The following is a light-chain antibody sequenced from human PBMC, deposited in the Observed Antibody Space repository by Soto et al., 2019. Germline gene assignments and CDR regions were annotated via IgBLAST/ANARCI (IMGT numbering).Light chain of an antibody. CDR3: QQYVSPPPYT. Sequence: EIVLTQSPGTLYVSPGERATLSCRASQIVSSNYLAWYQQKPGQAPRLLIYGASSRATGIPDRFSGSGSGTDFTLSISRLEPDDFAVYYCQQYVSPPPYTFGQGTKLEIK. J-gene: IGKJ2*01. CDR2: GAS. V-gene: IGKV3-20*01. CDR1: QIVSSNY.